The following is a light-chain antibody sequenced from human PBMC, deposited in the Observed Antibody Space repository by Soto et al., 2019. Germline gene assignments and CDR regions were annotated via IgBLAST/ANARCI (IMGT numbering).Light chain of an antibody. Sequence: QSLLTQPAAVSGSPGQSIPISCTGTSGDIDTYDFVSWYQVHPGKAPKLMIYDVTYRPSGVSDRFTGSRSDNAASLTISGLQPEDEAVYYCNSYTTNNAFVFGTGTKVTVL. J-gene: IGLJ1*01. CDR2: DVT. V-gene: IGLV2-14*03. CDR3: NSYTTNNAFV. CDR1: SGDIDTYDF.